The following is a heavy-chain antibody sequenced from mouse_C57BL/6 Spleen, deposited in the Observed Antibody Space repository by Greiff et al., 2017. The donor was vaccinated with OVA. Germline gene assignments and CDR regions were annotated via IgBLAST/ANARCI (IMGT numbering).Heavy chain of an antibody. CDR3: AREGTTVVAGDY. J-gene: IGHJ2*01. Sequence: VKLQQPGAELVKPGASVKLSCKASGYTFTSYWMQWVKQRPGQGLEWIGEIDPSDSYTNYNQKFKGKATLTVDTSSSTAYMQLSSLTSEDSAVYYCAREGTTVVAGDYWGQGTTLTVSS. CDR2: IDPSDSYT. CDR1: GYTFTSYW. V-gene: IGHV1-50*01. D-gene: IGHD1-1*01.